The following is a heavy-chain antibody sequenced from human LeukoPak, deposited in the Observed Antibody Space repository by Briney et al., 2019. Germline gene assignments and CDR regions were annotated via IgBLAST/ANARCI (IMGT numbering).Heavy chain of an antibody. J-gene: IGHJ4*02. V-gene: IGHV3-30*18. CDR3: AKSRVRGVYYFDY. CDR1: GFTFRTYG. D-gene: IGHD3-10*02. CDR2: ISYDGSNE. Sequence: SGGSLRLSCAASGFTFRTYGMNWVRQAPGKGLEWVAIISYDGSNEDYADSVKGRFTISRDNSKNTLYLQVNSLRAEDSAVYYCAKSRVRGVYYFDYWGQGTLVTVSS.